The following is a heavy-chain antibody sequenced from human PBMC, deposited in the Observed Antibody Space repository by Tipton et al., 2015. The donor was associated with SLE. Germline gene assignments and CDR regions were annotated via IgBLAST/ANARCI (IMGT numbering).Heavy chain of an antibody. J-gene: IGHJ4*02. CDR1: GGSVSTYY. D-gene: IGHD2-8*02. Sequence: TLSLTCTVSGGSVSTYYWSWIRQPPGKGLEWIGYIYYSGSTNYNPSLKSRVTISVDTSKNQFSLKLSSVTAADTAVYYCARGGLYWLDWGQGTLVTVSS. CDR3: ARGGLYWLD. CDR2: IYYSGST. V-gene: IGHV4-59*02.